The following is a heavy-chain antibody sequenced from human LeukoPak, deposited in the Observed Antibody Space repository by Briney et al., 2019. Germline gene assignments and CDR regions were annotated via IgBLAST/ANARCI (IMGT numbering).Heavy chain of an antibody. Sequence: GGSLRLSCAASGFTVSNNYMSWVRQAPGKGLEWVSIIYSDGRTNYADSVKGRFTISRDNSKNTLYLQMNGLRAEDTAVYYCARDNGYSSSYYWFDPWGQGTLVTVSS. CDR1: GFTVSNNY. CDR2: IYSDGRT. V-gene: IGHV3-66*01. D-gene: IGHD6-6*01. J-gene: IGHJ5*02. CDR3: ARDNGYSSSYYWFDP.